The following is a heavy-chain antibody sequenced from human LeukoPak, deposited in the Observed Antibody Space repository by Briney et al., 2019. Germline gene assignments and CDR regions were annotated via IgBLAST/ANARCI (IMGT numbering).Heavy chain of an antibody. Sequence: SETLSLTCTASGGSINTYFWSWIRQPPGKGLEWIGYIYYSGSTNYNPSLKSRVTISVDTSKNQFSLKLSSVTAADTAVYYCARGVTGGWYGDFQHWGQGTLVTVSS. CDR3: ARGVTGGWYGDFQH. D-gene: IGHD6-19*01. CDR2: IYYSGST. CDR1: GGSINTYF. V-gene: IGHV4-59*01. J-gene: IGHJ1*01.